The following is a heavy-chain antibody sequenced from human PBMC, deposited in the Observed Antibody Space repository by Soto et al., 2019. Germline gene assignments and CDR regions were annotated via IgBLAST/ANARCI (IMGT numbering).Heavy chain of an antibody. Sequence: EVQLVESGGGLVQPGGSLRLSCAASGFTFSTYSMNWVRQAPGKGLEWVSYISSSSSTIYYADSVKGRFTISRDNAKNSLYLQMNSLRDEDTAVYYCAREGGAIVLVPAAPDGMDVWGQGTTVTVSS. J-gene: IGHJ6*02. CDR2: ISSSSSTI. D-gene: IGHD2-2*01. V-gene: IGHV3-48*02. CDR1: GFTFSTYS. CDR3: AREGGAIVLVPAAPDGMDV.